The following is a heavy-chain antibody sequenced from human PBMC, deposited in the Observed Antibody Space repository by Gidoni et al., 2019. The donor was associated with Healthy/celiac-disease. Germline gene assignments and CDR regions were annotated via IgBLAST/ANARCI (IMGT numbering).Heavy chain of an antibody. CDR2: ISYDGSNK. Sequence: QVQLVESGGGVVQPGRSLRLSCAASGFTFSSYGMHWVRQAPGKGLEWVAVISYDGSNKYYADSVKGRFTISRDNSKNTLYLQMNSLRAEDTAVYYCAKEEDIVVVVAAYDYWGQGTLVTVSS. CDR3: AKEEDIVVVVAAYDY. J-gene: IGHJ4*02. CDR1: GFTFSSYG. D-gene: IGHD2-15*01. V-gene: IGHV3-30*18.